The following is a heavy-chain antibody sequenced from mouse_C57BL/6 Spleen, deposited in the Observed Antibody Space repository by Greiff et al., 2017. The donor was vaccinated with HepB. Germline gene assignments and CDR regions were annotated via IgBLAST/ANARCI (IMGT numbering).Heavy chain of an antibody. CDR3: ASYYYVSSYWSY. D-gene: IGHD1-1*01. CDR2: ISSGGSYT. J-gene: IGHJ3*01. Sequence: EVQLVESGGDLVKPGGSLKLSCAASGFTFSSYGMSWVRQTPDKRLEWVATISSGGSYTYYPDSVKGRFTNARDNAKNTLYLQMSSLKSEDTAMYYCASYYYVSSYWSYWGQGTLVTVSA. V-gene: IGHV5-6*01. CDR1: GFTFSSYG.